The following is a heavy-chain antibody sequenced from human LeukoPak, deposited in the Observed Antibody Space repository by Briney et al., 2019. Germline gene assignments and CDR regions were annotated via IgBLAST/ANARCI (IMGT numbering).Heavy chain of an antibody. Sequence: SETLSLTCTVSGGSISSYYWSWIRQPPGKGLEWIGYIYHSGSTYYNPSLKSRVTISVDRSKNQFSLKLSSVTAADTAVYYCARESIAAPPDDYWGQGTLVTVSS. V-gene: IGHV4-59*12. J-gene: IGHJ4*02. CDR3: ARESIAAPPDDY. CDR2: IYHSGST. CDR1: GGSISSYY. D-gene: IGHD6-6*01.